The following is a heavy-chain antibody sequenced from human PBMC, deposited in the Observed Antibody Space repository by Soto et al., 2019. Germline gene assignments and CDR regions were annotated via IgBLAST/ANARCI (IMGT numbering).Heavy chain of an antibody. V-gene: IGHV4-34*01. CDR2: INHSGST. J-gene: IGHJ6*02. CDR1: GGSFSGYY. Sequence: SETLSLTXAVYGGSFSGYYWSWIRQPPGKGLEWIGEINHSGSTNYNPSLKSRVTISVDTSKNQFSLKLSSVTAADTAVYYCARVSGIYYYGMDVWGQGTTVTVS. D-gene: IGHD3-10*01. CDR3: ARVSGIYYYGMDV.